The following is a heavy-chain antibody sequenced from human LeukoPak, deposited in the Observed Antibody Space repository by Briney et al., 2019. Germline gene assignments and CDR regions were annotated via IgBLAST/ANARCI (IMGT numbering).Heavy chain of an antibody. CDR2: IASDGAS. CDR3: TRAPYSSGWYTVDF. V-gene: IGHV3-69-1*01. J-gene: IGHJ4*02. CDR1: GFTFSTSW. Sequence: PGGSLRLSCAASGFTFSTSWMHWVRQAPGKGLEWVSSIASDGASFYADSVRGRFTISRDNAKNSLYLQMDSLRDEDTAVYYCTRAPYSSGWYTVDFWGQGTLVTVSS. D-gene: IGHD6-19*01.